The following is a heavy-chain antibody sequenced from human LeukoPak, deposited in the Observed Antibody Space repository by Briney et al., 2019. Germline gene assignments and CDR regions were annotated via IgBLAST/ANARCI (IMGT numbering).Heavy chain of an antibody. CDR2: ISGSGGST. CDR1: GFTFSSYA. CDR3: AKGSGYSYVNFDY. J-gene: IGHJ4*01. D-gene: IGHD5-18*01. Sequence: GGSLRLSCAASGFTFSSYAMSWVRQAPGKGLEWVSAISGSGGSTYYADSVKGQFTISRDNSKNTLYLQMNSLGAEDTAVYYCAKGSGYSYVNFDYWGQGTLVTVSS. V-gene: IGHV3-23*01.